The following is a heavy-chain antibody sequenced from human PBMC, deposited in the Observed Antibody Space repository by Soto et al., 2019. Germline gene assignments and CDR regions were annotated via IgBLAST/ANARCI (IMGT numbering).Heavy chain of an antibody. CDR2: ISYDGTYK. Sequence: GGSLRLSCAASGFTFSSYAMCWVRQAPGKGLEWVAFISYDGTYKYYADSVRGRFTVYRDNSKSTLFLQMNSLKFEDTAVYVCANEVDVAFSSLQYGMDVWGQGTTVTVSS. CDR3: ANEVDVAFSSLQYGMDV. V-gene: IGHV3-30*14. CDR1: GFTFSSYA. J-gene: IGHJ6*02. D-gene: IGHD5-12*01.